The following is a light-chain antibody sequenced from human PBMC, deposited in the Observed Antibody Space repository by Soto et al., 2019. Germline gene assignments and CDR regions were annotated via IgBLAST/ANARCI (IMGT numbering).Light chain of an antibody. CDR3: QQYGSSPPGFT. J-gene: IGKJ3*01. Sequence: EIVLTQSPGTLSFFLGERATLSCRASQSVSSTYFAWYRQKPGQSPSLLIYGASNRATGVPDRFSGSGSGTDFTLTISRLEPEDFAVYYCQQYGSSPPGFTFGPGTTVEMK. CDR1: QSVSSTY. V-gene: IGKV3-20*01. CDR2: GAS.